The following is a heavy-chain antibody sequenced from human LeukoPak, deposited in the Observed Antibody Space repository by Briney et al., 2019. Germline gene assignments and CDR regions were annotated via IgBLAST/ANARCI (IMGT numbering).Heavy chain of an antibody. J-gene: IGHJ4*02. CDR2: ISSDGSIA. CDR1: GFTFSTYW. Sequence: GGSLRLSCAASGFTFSTYWMHWVRHAPGEGLVWVSRISSDGSIAINADSVEGRFTVSRDNAKNTLYLQMNSLRVEDTAVYYCARADYGGNSDFHYWGQGTLVTVSS. CDR3: ARADYGGNSDFHY. D-gene: IGHD4-23*01. V-gene: IGHV3-74*01.